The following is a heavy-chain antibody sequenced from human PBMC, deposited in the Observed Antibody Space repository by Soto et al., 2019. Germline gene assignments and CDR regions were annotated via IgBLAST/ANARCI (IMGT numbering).Heavy chain of an antibody. D-gene: IGHD4-17*01. CDR1: GGSIGSYH. V-gene: IGHV4-59*01. CDR3: ARDTVLTGMFDL. Sequence: QVLLQESGPGQVKPSETLSLTCTVSGGSIGSYHWSWVRQPPGKGLEWIASVYYTGATNYNPSLAKRVTISIDAHQNQISLKLTSVTAADTAFYSCARDTVLTGMFDLWGQGTLVTVSS. CDR2: VYYTGAT. J-gene: IGHJ5*02.